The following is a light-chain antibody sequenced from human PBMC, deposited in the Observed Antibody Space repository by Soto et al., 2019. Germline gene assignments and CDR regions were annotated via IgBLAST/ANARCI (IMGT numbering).Light chain of an antibody. CDR3: QQYNGYWT. J-gene: IGKJ1*01. Sequence: DIQMTQSPSTLSASVGDRVTITCRASQSISDSLAWYQQKPGKAPKLLIYEASNLKSGVPSRFSGSGSGTEYTLTISGLHPDDFASYYCQQYNGYWTFGQGTKVE. CDR2: EAS. CDR1: QSISDS. V-gene: IGKV1-5*03.